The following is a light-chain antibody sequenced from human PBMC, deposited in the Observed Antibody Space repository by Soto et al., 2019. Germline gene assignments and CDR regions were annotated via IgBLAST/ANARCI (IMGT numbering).Light chain of an antibody. CDR3: QKYNSGPLT. CDR2: SAS. V-gene: IGKV1-27*01. CDR1: QGISSF. Sequence: DVQMTQSPSSLSASVGDRFTITCRAIQGISSFLAWYQQIPGKVPKLLIYSASTLQSGVPSRFSGSGSGTDFTLTISSLQPEDVAIYYCQKYNSGPLTFGGGTKVDI. J-gene: IGKJ4*01.